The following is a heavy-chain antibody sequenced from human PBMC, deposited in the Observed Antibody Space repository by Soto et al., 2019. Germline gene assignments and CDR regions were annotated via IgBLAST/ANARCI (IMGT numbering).Heavy chain of an antibody. D-gene: IGHD2-2*01. CDR3: ARHPTTQLPFY. CDR1: GGSISSSSYY. J-gene: IGHJ4*02. Sequence: SETLSLTCTVSGGSISSSSYYWGWIHQPPGKGLEWIGSIYYSGSTYYNPSLKSRVTISVDTSKNQFSLKLSSVTAADTAVYYCARHPTTQLPFYWGQGTLVTVSS. CDR2: IYYSGST. V-gene: IGHV4-39*01.